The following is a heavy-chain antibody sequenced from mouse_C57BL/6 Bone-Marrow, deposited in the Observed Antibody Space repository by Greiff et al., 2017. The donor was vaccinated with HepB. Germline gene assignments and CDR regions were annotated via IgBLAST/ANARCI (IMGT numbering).Heavy chain of an antibody. J-gene: IGHJ4*01. D-gene: IGHD1-1*01. V-gene: IGHV1-64*01. CDR2: IHPNSGST. Sequence: QVQLQQPGAELVKPGASVKLSCKASGYTFTSYWMHWVKQRPGQGLEWIGMIHPNSGSTNYNEKFKSKATLTVDKSSSTAYMQLSSLTSEDSAVYYCARRRGYGSSPDAMDDWGQGTSVTVSS. CDR1: GYTFTSYW. CDR3: ARRRGYGSSPDAMDD.